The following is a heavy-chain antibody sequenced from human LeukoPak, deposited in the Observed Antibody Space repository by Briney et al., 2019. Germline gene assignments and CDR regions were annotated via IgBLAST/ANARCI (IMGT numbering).Heavy chain of an antibody. CDR2: ISGSGSYI. J-gene: IGHJ4*02. CDR1: EFTFSSYS. Sequence: GGSLRLSCVASEFTFSSYSMNWVRQAPGKGLEWVSSISGSGSYIYYADSVKGRFTISRDNAKNSLYLQMNSLRAEDTAVYYCARDRGFSGYSYGVLWGQGTLVTVSS. V-gene: IGHV3-21*01. CDR3: ARDRGFSGYSYGVL. D-gene: IGHD5-18*01.